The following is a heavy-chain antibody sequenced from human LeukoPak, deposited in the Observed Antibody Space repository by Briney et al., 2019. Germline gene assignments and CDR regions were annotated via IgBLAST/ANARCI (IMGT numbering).Heavy chain of an antibody. V-gene: IGHV1-18*01. CDR1: GYTFTSYG. D-gene: IGHD1-14*01. CDR3: GRDHHHAFDI. J-gene: IGHJ3*02. CDR2: ISAYNGNT. Sequence: ASVKVSCKASGYTFTSYGISWVRQAPGQGLEWMGWISAYNGNTNYAQKLQGRVTMTTDTSTSTAYMELSRLKSDDTAVYFCGRDHHHAFDIWGQGTMVSVSS.